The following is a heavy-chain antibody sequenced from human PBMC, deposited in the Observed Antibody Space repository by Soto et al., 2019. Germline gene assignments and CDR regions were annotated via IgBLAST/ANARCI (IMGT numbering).Heavy chain of an antibody. J-gene: IGHJ5*02. D-gene: IGHD3-10*01. CDR1: GYTFTSYD. CDR2: MNPNSGNT. CDR3: ARYTYYGSGIIVPWIDP. V-gene: IGHV1-8*01. Sequence: ASVKVSCKASGYTFTSYDINWVRQATGQGLEWMGWMNPNSGNTGYAQKFQGRVTMTRNTSISTAYMELSSLRSEDTAVYYCARYTYYGSGIIVPWIDPSGQATLVTVSS.